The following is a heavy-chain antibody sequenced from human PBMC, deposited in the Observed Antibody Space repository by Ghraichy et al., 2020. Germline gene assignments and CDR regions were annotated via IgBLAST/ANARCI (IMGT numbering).Heavy chain of an antibody. V-gene: IGHV4-34*01. Sequence: SETLSLTCAVYGGSFSGYYWSWIRQPPGKGLEWIGEINHSGSTNYNPSLKSRVTTSVDTSKNQFSLKLSSVTAADTAVYYCARGRLTGAAAGGDYYYGMDGWVQGTTVTVSS. D-gene: IGHD6-13*01. CDR2: INHSGST. CDR1: GGSFSGYY. CDR3: ARGRLTGAAAGGDYYYGMDG. J-gene: IGHJ6*02.